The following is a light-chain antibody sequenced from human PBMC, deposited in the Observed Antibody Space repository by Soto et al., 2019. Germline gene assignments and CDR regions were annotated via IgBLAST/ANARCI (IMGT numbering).Light chain of an antibody. V-gene: IGKV3-20*01. CDR2: GAS. CDR3: QQYGSSPPYT. CDR1: QSVSSSY. Sequence: EIVLTQSPGTLSLSPGERATLSCRASQSVSSSYLAWYQQKPGQAPRLVIYGASSRATGIPDRFSGSGSGTDFTLTSSRLEPEDFAVYYCQQYGSSPPYTFGQGTKLEIK. J-gene: IGKJ2*01.